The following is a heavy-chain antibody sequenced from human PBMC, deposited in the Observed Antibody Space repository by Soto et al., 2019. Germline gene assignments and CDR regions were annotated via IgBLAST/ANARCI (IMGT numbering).Heavy chain of an antibody. CDR2: SA. J-gene: IGHJ5*02. CDR3: AREGPADMAWFDP. Sequence: QVQLVQSGAEVKKPGSSVKVSCKASGGTFSIYTISWVRQAPGQGLEWMGGSANSAQKFQGRHTVTADESTSTVYLELSSLRSEDTAVYCCAREGPADMAWFDPWGQGTLVRVSS. D-gene: IGHD3-9*01. V-gene: IGHV1-69*01. CDR1: GGTFSIYT.